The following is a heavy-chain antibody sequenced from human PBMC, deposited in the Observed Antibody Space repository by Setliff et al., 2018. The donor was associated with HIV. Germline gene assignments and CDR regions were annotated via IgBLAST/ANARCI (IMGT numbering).Heavy chain of an antibody. CDR1: GYSFTDYA. CDR3: ARGWHSTSPNSYFDY. D-gene: IGHD6-6*01. J-gene: IGHJ4*02. CDR2: INIGNGDT. V-gene: IGHV1-3*03. Sequence: ASVKVSCKASGYSFTDYAMNWVRQAPGQGLEWMGWINIGNGDTKYSQDFHDRVTISRDTPATTVYMELSSLRSDDMAVYYCARGWHSTSPNSYFDYWGQGSRGTVSA.